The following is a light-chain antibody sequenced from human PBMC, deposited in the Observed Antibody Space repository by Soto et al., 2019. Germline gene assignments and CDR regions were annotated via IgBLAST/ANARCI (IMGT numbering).Light chain of an antibody. Sequence: ESVMNQSPATLSVSPGERATLSCRASQSVSSNLAWYQQKPGQAPRLLIYGASTRATGIPDRFTGSGSGTDFTLSVSRLEPEDFAVYFCQQYGSSPATFGQGTKVDIK. CDR3: QQYGSSPAT. J-gene: IGKJ1*01. V-gene: IGKV3-20*01. CDR1: QSVSSN. CDR2: GAS.